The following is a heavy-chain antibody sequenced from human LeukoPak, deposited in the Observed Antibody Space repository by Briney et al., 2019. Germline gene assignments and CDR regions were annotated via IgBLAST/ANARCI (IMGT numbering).Heavy chain of an antibody. J-gene: IGHJ3*02. Sequence: GGSLRLSCAASGFTFSSYEMNWVRQAPGQGLEWVAVIWYYGSNKFYADSVRGRFTISRDNSKNTLYVQMNSLRAEDTAVYYCARGRGSGWYDAFDIWGQGTMVTVSS. D-gene: IGHD6-19*01. CDR3: ARGRGSGWYDAFDI. CDR1: GFTFSSYE. CDR2: IWYYGSNK. V-gene: IGHV3-33*08.